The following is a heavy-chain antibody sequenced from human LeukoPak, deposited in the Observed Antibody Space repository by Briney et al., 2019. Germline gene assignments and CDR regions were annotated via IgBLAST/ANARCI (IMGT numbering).Heavy chain of an antibody. CDR3: ARETVYYDSSGYYYYYYYMDV. CDR1: GFTFSSYS. Sequence: PGGSLRLSCAASGFTFSSYSMNWVRQAPGKGLEWVSYISSSSSTIYYADSVKGRFTISRDNAKNSLYLQMNSLRAEDTAVYYCARETVYYDSSGYYYYYYYMDVWGKGTTVNVSS. V-gene: IGHV3-48*01. D-gene: IGHD3-22*01. J-gene: IGHJ6*03. CDR2: ISSSSSTI.